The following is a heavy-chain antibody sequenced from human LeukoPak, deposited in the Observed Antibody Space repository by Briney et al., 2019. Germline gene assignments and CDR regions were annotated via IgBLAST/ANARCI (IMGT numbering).Heavy chain of an antibody. CDR1: GFTFGSYS. D-gene: IGHD3-3*01. V-gene: IGHV3-48*01. CDR2: ISGSSSTI. Sequence: GGSLRLSCAASGFTFGSYSMNWVRQAPGKGLEWVSYISGSSSTIYYADSVKGRFTISRDNAKNSLYLQMNSLRAEDTAVYYCARESPSITIFGVAPHFDYWGQGTLVTVSS. CDR3: ARESPSITIFGVAPHFDY. J-gene: IGHJ4*02.